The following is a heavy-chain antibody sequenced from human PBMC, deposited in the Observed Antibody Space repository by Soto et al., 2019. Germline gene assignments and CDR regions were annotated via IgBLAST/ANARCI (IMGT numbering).Heavy chain of an antibody. CDR1: GFTFSSYG. J-gene: IGHJ4*02. CDR2: IWYDESNK. V-gene: IGHV3-33*06. D-gene: IGHD2-21*01. Sequence: QVQLVESGGGVVQPGRSLRLSCAASGFTFSSYGMHWVRQAPGKGLEWVAIIWYDESNKYYADSVKGRVTISRDNSKNTLYLQMNSLRAEDTAVYYCAKERSSHLGGVAIADWGQGTLVTVSS. CDR3: AKERSSHLGGVAIAD.